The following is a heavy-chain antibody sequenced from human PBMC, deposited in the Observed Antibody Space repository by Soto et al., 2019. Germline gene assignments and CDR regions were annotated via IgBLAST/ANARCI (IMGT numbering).Heavy chain of an antibody. CDR1: GYTFTSCG. CDR3: ARGPKYYMDV. CDR2: MNPNSGNT. J-gene: IGHJ6*03. V-gene: IGHV1-8*02. Sequence: ASVKVSCKASGYTFTSCGISWVRQAPGQGLEWMGWMNPNSGNTSYAQKFQGRVTMTRNTSISTAYMELSSLRSEDTAVYYCARGPKYYMDVWGKGTTVTVSS.